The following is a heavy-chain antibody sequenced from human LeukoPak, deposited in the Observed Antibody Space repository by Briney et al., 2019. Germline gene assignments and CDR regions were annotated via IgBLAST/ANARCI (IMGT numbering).Heavy chain of an antibody. D-gene: IGHD1-26*01. CDR2: ISYDGSSE. J-gene: IGHJ4*02. CDR3: ATDISGSFSIDY. V-gene: IGHV3-30-3*01. CDR1: GFTFSSYD. Sequence: PGGSLRLSCAASGFTFSSYDIHWVRQAPGKGLEWVAVISYDGSSELYADSVKGRITVSRNNSKNTLDLQMNSLRAEDTAVYYCATDISGSFSIDYWGQGALVIVSS.